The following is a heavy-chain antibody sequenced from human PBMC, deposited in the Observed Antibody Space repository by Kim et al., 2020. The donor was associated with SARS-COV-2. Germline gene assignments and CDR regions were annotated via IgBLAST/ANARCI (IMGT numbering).Heavy chain of an antibody. Sequence: GESLKISCEASGYKFTNYWIGWVRQMPGKGLEWMGIIYPGESDTISTPSFRGQVAISADSSTRTAYLQWRSLRATDTALYYCARAPSGTSYPDAFDIWGQGTMVTVST. CDR2: IYPGESDT. CDR1: GYKFTNYW. D-gene: IGHD1-26*01. CDR3: ARAPSGTSYPDAFDI. V-gene: IGHV5-51*01. J-gene: IGHJ3*02.